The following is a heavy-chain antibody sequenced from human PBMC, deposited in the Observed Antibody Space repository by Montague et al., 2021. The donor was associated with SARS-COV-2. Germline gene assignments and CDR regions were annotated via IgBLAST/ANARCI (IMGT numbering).Heavy chain of an antibody. D-gene: IGHD3-9*01. CDR1: GDTVSSKSVA. CDR3: ASSGITLTGLDAFDI. J-gene: IGHJ3*02. CDR2: TYYRSKWDS. V-gene: IGHV6-1*01. Sequence: CPIPGDTVSSKSVAWHWIRQSPSRGLEWLGRTYYRSKWDSDYAESVKRRLVITPDTSKNQVSLQLNSVIPEDTAVYFCASSGITLTGLDAFDIWGQGTMVTVSS.